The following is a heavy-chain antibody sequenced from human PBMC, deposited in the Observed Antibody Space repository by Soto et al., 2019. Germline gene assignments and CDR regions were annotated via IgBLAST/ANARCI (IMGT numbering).Heavy chain of an antibody. J-gene: IGHJ6*03. Sequence: GASVKVSCKASGYTFTSYAISWVRQAPGQGLEWMGWISAYNGNTNYAQKLQGRVTTTTDTSTSTAYMELRSLRSDDTAVYYCAREMDCSGGSCPPHYYYMDVWGKGTTVTVSS. CDR3: AREMDCSGGSCPPHYYYMDV. CDR2: ISAYNGNT. D-gene: IGHD2-15*01. CDR1: GYTFTSYA. V-gene: IGHV1-18*01.